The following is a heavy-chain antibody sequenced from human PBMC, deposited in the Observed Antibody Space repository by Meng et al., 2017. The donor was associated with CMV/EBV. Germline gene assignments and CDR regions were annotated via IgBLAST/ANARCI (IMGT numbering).Heavy chain of an antibody. Sequence: QVQLGGSGAEVKQPGSSVEVSCKASGCTFSRYASSWVRQAPGQGLQWMGGIIPIFGTANYAQKFQGRVTITADESTSTAYMELSSLRSEDTAVYYCARNQPSRGWSHEDYWGQGTLVTVSS. CDR2: IIPIFGTA. CDR3: ARNQPSRGWSHEDY. CDR1: GCTFSRYA. D-gene: IGHD2-15*01. V-gene: IGHV1-69*12. J-gene: IGHJ4*02.